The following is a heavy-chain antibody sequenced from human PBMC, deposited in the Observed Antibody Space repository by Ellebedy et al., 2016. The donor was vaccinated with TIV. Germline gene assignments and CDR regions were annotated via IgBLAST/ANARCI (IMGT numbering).Heavy chain of an antibody. J-gene: IGHJ5*02. V-gene: IGHV3-53*01. Sequence: GESLKISCAASGFTVSSNYMRWVRQAPGKGLEWVSVIYSGGSTYYADSVKGRFTISRDNSKNTLYLQMNSLRAEDTAVYYCARDRGGYDFWSGYQNWFDPWGQGTLVTVSS. CDR2: IYSGGST. CDR3: ARDRGGYDFWSGYQNWFDP. D-gene: IGHD3-3*01. CDR1: GFTVSSNY.